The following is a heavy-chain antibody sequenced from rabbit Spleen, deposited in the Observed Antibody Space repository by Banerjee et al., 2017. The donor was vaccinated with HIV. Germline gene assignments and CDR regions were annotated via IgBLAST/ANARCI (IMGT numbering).Heavy chain of an antibody. Sequence: QEQLVESGGGLVKPEGSLTLTCTASGFSFNSGYDMCWVRQAPGKGLEWVACAYAGSSDSTYSATWAKGRFTISKTSSTTVTLQMTSLTAADTATYFCARDAGSSFSTYGMDLWGPGTLVTVS. CDR3: ARDAGSSFSTYGMDL. CDR2: AYAGSSDST. J-gene: IGHJ6*01. V-gene: IGHV1S45*01. D-gene: IGHD8-1*01. CDR1: GFSFNSGYD.